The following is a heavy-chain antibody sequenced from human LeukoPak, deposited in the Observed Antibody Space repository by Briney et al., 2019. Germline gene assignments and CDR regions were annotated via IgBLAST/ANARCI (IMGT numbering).Heavy chain of an antibody. CDR2: IGKAGDT. D-gene: IGHD1-26*01. Sequence: PGGSLRLSCAAPGFAFTYYDIPWGRQATGGGLEWVSSIGKAGDTYYADSVKGRFTISRENANNHFYLQMNSLRAGDTAVYFCASLGDSIYWGQGTLVTVSS. V-gene: IGHV3-13*01. CDR3: ASLGDSIY. CDR1: GFAFTYYD. J-gene: IGHJ4*02.